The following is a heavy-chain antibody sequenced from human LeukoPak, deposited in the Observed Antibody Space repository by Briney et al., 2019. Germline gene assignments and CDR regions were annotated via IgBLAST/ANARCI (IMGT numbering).Heavy chain of an antibody. CDR2: ISTSGGNT. J-gene: IGHJ4*02. Sequence: GASVKVSCKASGYTFTSYYMHWVRQAPGQGLEWMGIISTSGGNTGYAQKFQGRIIMTRDTSTSTVYLDLSSLRSDDTAVYYCGRVWVGATKAGYGYWGQGTLVTVSS. CDR1: GYTFTSYY. D-gene: IGHD1-26*01. CDR3: GRVWVGATKAGYGY. V-gene: IGHV1-46*01.